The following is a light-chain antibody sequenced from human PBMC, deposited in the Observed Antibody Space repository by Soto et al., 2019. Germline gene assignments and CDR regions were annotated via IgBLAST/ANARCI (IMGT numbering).Light chain of an antibody. CDR2: EVT. Sequence: QSVLTQPASVSGSPGQSITISCTGGSSDIGGYNYVSWFQQHPGKVPKLMIYEVTNRPSGVSNRFSGSKSGSTASLTISGLQAEDEADYYCSSYTSSNTLVFGTGTK. CDR3: SSYTSSNTLV. V-gene: IGLV2-14*01. J-gene: IGLJ1*01. CDR1: SSDIGGYNY.